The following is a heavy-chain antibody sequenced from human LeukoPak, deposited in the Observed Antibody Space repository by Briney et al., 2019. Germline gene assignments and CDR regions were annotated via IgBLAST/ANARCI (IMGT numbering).Heavy chain of an antibody. CDR3: ARNRGDNTFDY. J-gene: IGHJ4*02. D-gene: IGHD3-10*01. Sequence: GEPLKISCKGSGYRFSSYWIGWGRQMPGKSLEWMGFIYPGESDTRYSPSFQGQVTISADKSISTAYLQWRSLKASDTAMYYCARNRGDNTFDYWGQGILVTVSS. V-gene: IGHV5-51*01. CDR2: IYPGESDT. CDR1: GYRFSSYW.